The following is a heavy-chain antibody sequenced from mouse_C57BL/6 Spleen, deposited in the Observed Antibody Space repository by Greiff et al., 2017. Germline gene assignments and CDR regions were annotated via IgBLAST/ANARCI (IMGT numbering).Heavy chain of an antibody. CDR3: ARKPTPDWGEGAWFAY. D-gene: IGHD4-1*01. V-gene: IGHV1-55*01. CDR1: GYTFTSYW. Sequence: QVHVKQPGAELVKPGASVKMSCKASGYTFTSYWITWVKQRPGQGLEWIGDIYPGSGSTNYNEKFKSKATLTVDTSSSTAYMQLSSLTSEDSAVYYCARKPTPDWGEGAWFAYWGQGTLVTVSA. J-gene: IGHJ3*01. CDR2: IYPGSGST.